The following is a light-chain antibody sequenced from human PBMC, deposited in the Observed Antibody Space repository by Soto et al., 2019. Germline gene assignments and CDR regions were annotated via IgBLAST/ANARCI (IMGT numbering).Light chain of an antibody. CDR3: QQYNNGPPST. CDR1: QSISNS. CDR2: GAS. V-gene: IGKV3-15*01. J-gene: IGKJ2*01. Sequence: EIVMTQSPASLSVSPGETATLSCRASQSISNSLAWYQQKPGQAPSLLIYGASTRATGIPARFSGSGSGTEFTLSSSSLESLGSAVYYCQQYNNGPPSTFGQGTKLETK.